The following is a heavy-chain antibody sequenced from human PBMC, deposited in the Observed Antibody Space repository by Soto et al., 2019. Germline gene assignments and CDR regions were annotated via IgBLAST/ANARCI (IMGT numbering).Heavy chain of an antibody. D-gene: IGHD5-18*01. V-gene: IGHV4-39*01. Sequence: QLQLQESGPGLVKLSETLSLPSIASVGSFTVITYNWAWIGRPPGKGLEGIGGIYYGGTTSYHPSLKSRVTISVDTSKNQFSLKLSSVTAADTAVYYCSRGGYTYGRDYWGQGTLVTVSS. CDR2: IYYGGTT. J-gene: IGHJ4*02. CDR3: SRGGYTYGRDY. CDR1: VGSFTVITYN.